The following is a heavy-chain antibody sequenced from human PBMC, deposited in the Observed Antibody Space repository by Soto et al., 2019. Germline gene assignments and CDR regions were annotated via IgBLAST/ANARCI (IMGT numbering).Heavy chain of an antibody. CDR2: IIPLFGTP. J-gene: IGHJ4*02. D-gene: IGHD3-10*01. CDR1: GGIFSTYA. V-gene: IGHV1-69*01. CDR3: ARDRDDYGSGNYYNRIDF. Sequence: QVQLVQSGAEVKKPGSSVKVSCKASGGIFSTYAISWLRQAPGQGLEWVGGIIPLFGTPNYALRFQGRVTITADESTSTAYMELSRLRSEDTAVYYCARDRDDYGSGNYYNRIDFWGQGTLVTVSS.